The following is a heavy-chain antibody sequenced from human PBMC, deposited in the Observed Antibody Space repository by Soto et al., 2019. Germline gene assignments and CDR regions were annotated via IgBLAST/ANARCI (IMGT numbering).Heavy chain of an antibody. CDR3: AVICGGDCYDY. J-gene: IGHJ4*02. Sequence: ASVKVSCKGSGFTFPGYYMHWVRQAPGQGLEWMGWINPNSGGTNYAQKFQGRVTMTRDTSISTAYMELSRLRSDDTAVYYCAVICGGDCYDYWGQGTLVTVSS. CDR2: INPNSGGT. D-gene: IGHD2-21*02. CDR1: GFTFPGYY. V-gene: IGHV1-2*02.